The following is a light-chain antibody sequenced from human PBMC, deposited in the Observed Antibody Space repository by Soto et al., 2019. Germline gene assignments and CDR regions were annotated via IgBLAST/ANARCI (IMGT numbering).Light chain of an antibody. CDR1: QSVSSTY. V-gene: IGKV3-20*01. CDR2: DAS. J-gene: IGKJ1*01. Sequence: EIVLTQSPGTLSLSPGERATLSCRASQSVSSTYLAWYQQTPGQAPRLLIYDASTRAAGIPYRFSGSGSGTDFTLTISRLEAEDFAVYYCHQYASSPWTFGQGAKVEIK. CDR3: HQYASSPWT.